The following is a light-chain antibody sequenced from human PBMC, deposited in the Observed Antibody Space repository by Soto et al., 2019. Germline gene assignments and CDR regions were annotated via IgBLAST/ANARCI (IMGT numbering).Light chain of an antibody. V-gene: IGKV1-5*03. CDR2: KAS. CDR3: QQYGTFSRT. Sequence: DIQMTQSPSTLSASVGDRVTITCRASQSISSWLAWYQQKQGKAPKLLIHKASSLESGVPSRFSGSGSGTEFTLTISSLQPDDFATYYCQQYGTFSRTFGGGTKVEIK. CDR1: QSISSW. J-gene: IGKJ4*01.